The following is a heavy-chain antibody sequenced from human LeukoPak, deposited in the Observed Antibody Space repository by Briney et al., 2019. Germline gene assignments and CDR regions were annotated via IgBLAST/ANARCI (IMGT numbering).Heavy chain of an antibody. D-gene: IGHD4-23*01. Sequence: GSLRLSCAASGFTFSSYAMHWVRQAPGKGLEYVSAISSNGGSTYYANSVKGRFTISRDNSKNTLYLQMDSLRAEDMAVYYCARADYGGNDYWGQGTLVTVSS. CDR3: ARADYGGNDY. V-gene: IGHV3-64*01. CDR1: GFTFSSYA. J-gene: IGHJ4*02. CDR2: ISSNGGST.